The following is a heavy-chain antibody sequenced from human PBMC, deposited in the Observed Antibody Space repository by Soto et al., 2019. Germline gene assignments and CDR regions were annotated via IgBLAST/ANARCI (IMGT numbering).Heavy chain of an antibody. V-gene: IGHV3-48*02. Sequence: EVQLVESGGGLVQPGGSLRLSCAASEFTFSSYSMNWVRQAPGKGLEWVSYISSSSSTIYYADSVKGRFTISRDNAKNSLYLQMNSLRDEDTAVYYCARGEGLYCSSTSCYTLVGYGMDVWGQGTTVTVSS. CDR2: ISSSSSTI. D-gene: IGHD2-2*02. CDR1: EFTFSSYS. CDR3: ARGEGLYCSSTSCYTLVGYGMDV. J-gene: IGHJ6*02.